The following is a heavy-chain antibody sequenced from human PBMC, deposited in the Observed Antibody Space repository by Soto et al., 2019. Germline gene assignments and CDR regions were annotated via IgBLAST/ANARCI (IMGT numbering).Heavy chain of an antibody. Sequence: LALTCTVSGGSISSGGYYWSWIRQHPGKGLEWIGYIYYSGSTYYNPSLKSRVTISVDTSKNQFSLKLSSVTAADTAVYYCAGEITMIVVVWGQGTLVTVSS. CDR1: GGSISSGGYY. CDR2: IYYSGST. CDR3: AGEITMIVVV. V-gene: IGHV4-31*03. J-gene: IGHJ4*02. D-gene: IGHD3-22*01.